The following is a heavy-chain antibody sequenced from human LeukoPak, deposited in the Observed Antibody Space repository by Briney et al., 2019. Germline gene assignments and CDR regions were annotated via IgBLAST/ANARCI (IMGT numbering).Heavy chain of an antibody. CDR1: GGSISSYY. CDR2: IYYSGST. Sequence: NPSETLSLTCTVSGGSISSYYWSWIRQPPGKGLEWIGYIYYSGSTNYNPSLKSRVTISVDTSKNQFSLKLSSVTAADTAVYYCAKENWAYNWKYDSSASGIKYWGQGTLVTVSS. D-gene: IGHD3-22*01. J-gene: IGHJ4*02. CDR3: AKENWAYNWKYDSSASGIKY. V-gene: IGHV4-59*12.